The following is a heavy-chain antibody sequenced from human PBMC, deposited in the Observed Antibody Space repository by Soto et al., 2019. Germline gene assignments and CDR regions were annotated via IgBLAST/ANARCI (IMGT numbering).Heavy chain of an antibody. CDR3: ASLGPWFGEPWRGQDFDF. CDR2: INPSGGTT. CDR1: GYSVTSYY. V-gene: IGHV1-46*03. D-gene: IGHD3-10*01. J-gene: IGHJ4*02. Sequence: QVQLVQSGAEVRKPGASVKVSCKASGYSVTSYYIHWVRQAPGQGLEWMGIINPSGGTTTYAQRFQGRVTMTRDTSTNTIYMGLSSLRSEDTAVYFCASLGPWFGEPWRGQDFDFWGQGTLVTVSS.